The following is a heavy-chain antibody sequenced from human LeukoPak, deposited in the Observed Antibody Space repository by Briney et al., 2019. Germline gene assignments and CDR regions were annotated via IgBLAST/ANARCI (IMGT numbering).Heavy chain of an antibody. CDR1: GGSISSGSYY. J-gene: IGHJ4*02. D-gene: IGHD1-26*01. CDR3: ARDYGSGIFDY. Sequence: PSQTLSLTRTVPGGSISSGSYYWSWIRQPAGKGLEWIGRIYTSGSTNYNPSLKSRVTISVDTSKNQFSLKLSSATAADTAVYYCARDYGSGIFDYWGQGTLVTVSS. CDR2: IYTSGST. V-gene: IGHV4-61*02.